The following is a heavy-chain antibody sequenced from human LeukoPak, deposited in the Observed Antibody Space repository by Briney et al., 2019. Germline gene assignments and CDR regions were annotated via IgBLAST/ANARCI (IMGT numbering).Heavy chain of an antibody. CDR1: GFTFSRYW. J-gene: IGHJ6*03. CDR3: ARGGSYIPPYYFYYMDG. Sequence: TGGSLRLSCAASGFTFSRYWMSWVRQAPGKGLEWVANIKEDGSEKYSVDSVKGRFTIYRDNAENSLYLQMNSVRAEDTAVYYCARGGSYIPPYYFYYMDGWGRGTTVTVSS. CDR2: IKEDGSEK. V-gene: IGHV3-7*01. D-gene: IGHD2-2*02.